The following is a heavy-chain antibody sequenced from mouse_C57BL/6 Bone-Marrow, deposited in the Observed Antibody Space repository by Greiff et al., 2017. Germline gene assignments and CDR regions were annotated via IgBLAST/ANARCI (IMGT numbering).Heavy chain of an antibody. CDR3: ARDSGDFDN. D-gene: IGHD1-3*01. V-gene: IGHV1-81*01. CDR2: IYPRSGNT. Sequence: QVHVKQSGAELARPGASVKLSCKASGYTFTSYGISWVKQRTGQGLEWIGEIYPRSGNTYYNEKFKGKATLTADKSSSTAYMELRSLTSADSAVYFCARDSGDFDNWGRGTTLTVSS. CDR1: GYTFTSYG. J-gene: IGHJ2*01.